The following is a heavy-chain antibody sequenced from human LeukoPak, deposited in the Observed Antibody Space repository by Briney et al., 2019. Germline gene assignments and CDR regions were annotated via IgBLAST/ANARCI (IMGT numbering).Heavy chain of an antibody. V-gene: IGHV3-48*02. CDR3: ARDQARYDYIWGSYRLDAFDI. D-gene: IGHD3-16*02. CDR1: GFTFSSYS. Sequence: LPGGSLRLSCAASGFTFSSYSMNWVRQAPGKGLEWVSYISSSSSTIYYADSVKGRFTISRDNAKNSLYLQMNSLRDEDTAVYYCARDQARYDYIWGSYRLDAFDIWGQGTMVTVSS. CDR2: ISSSSSTI. J-gene: IGHJ3*02.